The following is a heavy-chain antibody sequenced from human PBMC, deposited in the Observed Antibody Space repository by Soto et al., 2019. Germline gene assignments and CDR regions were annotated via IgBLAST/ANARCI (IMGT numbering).Heavy chain of an antibody. D-gene: IGHD3-16*01. J-gene: IGHJ6*02. CDR3: ARNGAKIVRGRFGMEV. CDR1: GYTFTGYY. CDR2: INPNSGGT. V-gene: IGHV1-2*04. Sequence: SVKISCKPSGYTFTGYYMHWLRPAPAQGLEGMGWINPNSGGTNYEQKLQGWVTMTRDTSNSQASLELSGVRSDDTAVYYCARNGAKIVRGRFGMEVWGQGTTVTVSS.